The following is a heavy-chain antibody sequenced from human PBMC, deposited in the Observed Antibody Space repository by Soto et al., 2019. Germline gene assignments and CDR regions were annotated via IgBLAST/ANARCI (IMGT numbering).Heavy chain of an antibody. V-gene: IGHV4-59*01. CDR1: GYSISAYS. CDR3: AREGNLGRWLQPLDF. CDR2: IHYNGNT. J-gene: IGHJ4*02. Sequence: PSDTLSLTSTVSGYSISAYSWSWVRQHPAKVLEQIGNIHYNGNTKYNPSLKSRVSMSVDTSKNQFSLRLISVTAADTAKYFCAREGNLGRWLQPLDFWGQGTLVTVSS. D-gene: IGHD5-12*01.